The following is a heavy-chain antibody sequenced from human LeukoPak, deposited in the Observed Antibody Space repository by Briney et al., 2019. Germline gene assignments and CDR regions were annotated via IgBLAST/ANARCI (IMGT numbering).Heavy chain of an antibody. V-gene: IGHV4-34*01. J-gene: IGHJ4*02. CDR3: ARAGYGAPQDY. CDR2: INHSGST. CDR1: GGSFIGYY. Sequence: SETLSLTCAVYGGSFIGYYWSWIRQSPGKGLEWIGEINHSGSTNYNPSLKSRVTISVDTSKNQFSLKLSSVTAADTAVYYCARAGYGAPQDYWGQGTLVTVSS. D-gene: IGHD4/OR15-4a*01.